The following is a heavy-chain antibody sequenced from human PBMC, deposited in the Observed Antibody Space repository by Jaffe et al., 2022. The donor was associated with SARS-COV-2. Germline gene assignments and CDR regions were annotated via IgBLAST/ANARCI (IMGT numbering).Heavy chain of an antibody. CDR3: ARDYIVGATTLGY. CDR2: IWYDGSNK. J-gene: IGHJ4*02. CDR1: GFTFSSYG. V-gene: IGHV3-33*01. Sequence: QVQLVESGGGVVQPGRSLRLSCAASGFTFSSYGMHWVRQAPGKGLEWVAVIWYDGSNKYYADSVKGRFTISRDNSKNTLYLQMNSLRAEDTAVYYCARDYIVGATTLGYWGQGTLVTVSS. D-gene: IGHD1-26*01.